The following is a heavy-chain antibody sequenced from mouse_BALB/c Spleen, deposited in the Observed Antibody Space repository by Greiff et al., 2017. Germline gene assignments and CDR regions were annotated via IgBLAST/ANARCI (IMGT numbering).Heavy chain of an antibody. Sequence: EVQLQQSGPELVKPGASMKISCKASGYSFTGYTMNWVKQSHGKTLEWIGLINPYNGGTSYNQKFKGKATLTVDKSSSTAYMELLSLTSEDSAVYYCTRGFRGWYFDVWGAGTTVTVSS. V-gene: IGHV1-18*01. CDR1: GYSFTGYT. J-gene: IGHJ1*01. CDR2: INPYNGGT. CDR3: TRGFRGWYFDV.